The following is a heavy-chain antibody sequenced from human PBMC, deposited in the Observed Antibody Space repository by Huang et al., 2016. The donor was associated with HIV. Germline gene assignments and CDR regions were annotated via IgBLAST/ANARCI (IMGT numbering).Heavy chain of an antibody. J-gene: IGHJ4*02. D-gene: IGHD3-22*01. CDR1: GFNFNNYD. V-gene: IGHV1-8*02. CDR3: ARARGFLYDSTGYYSRYYFDS. Sequence: QVQLVQSGAEVKKPGASVKVSCKASGFNFNNYDFNWGRQASGQGLEWMGWMKPKGGNTGYAQKFQGRVTMTRNTSRTTAYMELRSLRSEDTAVYYCARARGFLYDSTGYYSRYYFDSWGQGTLVTISS. CDR2: MKPKGGNT.